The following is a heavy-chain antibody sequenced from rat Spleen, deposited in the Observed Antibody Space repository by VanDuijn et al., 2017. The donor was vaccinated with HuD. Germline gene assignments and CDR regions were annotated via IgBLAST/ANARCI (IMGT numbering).Heavy chain of an antibody. CDR1: GLTFSDYY. V-gene: IGHV5-29*01. CDR2: ISYDGSST. CDR3: ARHGPGSWYFDL. J-gene: IGHJ1*01. D-gene: IGHD5-1*01. Sequence: EVQLVESDGGLVQPGGSLKLSCAASGLTFSDYYMAWVRQAPTKGLEWVATISYDGSSTYYRDSVKGRFTISRDNAKSTLYLQMDSLRSEDTATYYCARHGPGSWYFDLWGPGTMVTVSS.